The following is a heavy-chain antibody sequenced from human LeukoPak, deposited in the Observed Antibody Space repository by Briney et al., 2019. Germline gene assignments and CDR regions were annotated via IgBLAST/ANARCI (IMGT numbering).Heavy chain of an antibody. D-gene: IGHD3-10*01. V-gene: IGHV3-23*01. CDR1: GFTFKNNG. CDR2: TVASGSA. Sequence: GGSLRLSCTASGFTFKNNGMTWARQPPRKGLEWVSATVASGSAFIADPVRGRFTLSRDSSENTVYLMMNNLRVEDTAVYYCFPHGSGSTWGQGTLVTVSS. CDR3: FPHGSGST. J-gene: IGHJ5*02.